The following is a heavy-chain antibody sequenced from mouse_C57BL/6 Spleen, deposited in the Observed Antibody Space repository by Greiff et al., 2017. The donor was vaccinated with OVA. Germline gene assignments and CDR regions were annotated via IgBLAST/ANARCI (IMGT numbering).Heavy chain of an antibody. CDR1: GYAFSSSW. D-gene: IGHD1-1*01. V-gene: IGHV1-82*01. CDR2: IYPGGGDT. Sequence: QVQLQQSGPELVKPGASVKISCKASGYAFSSSWMNWVKQRPGKGLEWIGRIYPGGGDTNYNGKFKGKATLTADKSSSTAYLQLSSLTSEDSAVYFCARGGTTVYFDYWGQGTTLTVSS. J-gene: IGHJ2*01. CDR3: ARGGTTVYFDY.